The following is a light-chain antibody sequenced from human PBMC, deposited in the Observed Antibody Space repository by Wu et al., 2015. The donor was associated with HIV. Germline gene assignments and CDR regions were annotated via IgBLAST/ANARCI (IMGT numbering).Light chain of an antibody. V-gene: IGKV1-39*01. CDR2: AAS. CDR1: QSISSY. CDR3: QQSYTTPSST. J-gene: IGKJ2*02. Sequence: DIQMTQSPSSLSASVGDRVTITCRASQSISSYLSWYQQKPGKAPKLLIYAASSLQSGVPSRFSGSGSGTDFTPTISSLQPEDFATYYCQQSYTTPSSTFGQGTKLEIK.